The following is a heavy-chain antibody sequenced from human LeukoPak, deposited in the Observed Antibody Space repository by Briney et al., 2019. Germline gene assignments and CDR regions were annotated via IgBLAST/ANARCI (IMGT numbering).Heavy chain of an antibody. Sequence: PGGSLRLSCAASGFTFSSYGMHWVRQAPGKGLEWVAVISYDGSNKYYADSVKGRFTISRDNSKNTLYLQMNSLRAEDTAVYYCAKLWFGEPPFDYWGQGTLVTVSS. V-gene: IGHV3-30*18. CDR3: AKLWFGEPPFDY. CDR1: GFTFSSYG. J-gene: IGHJ4*02. CDR2: ISYDGSNK. D-gene: IGHD3-10*01.